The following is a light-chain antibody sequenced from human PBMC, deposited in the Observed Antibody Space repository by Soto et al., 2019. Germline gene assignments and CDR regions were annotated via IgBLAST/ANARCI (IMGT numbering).Light chain of an antibody. CDR1: QSVSDY. Sequence: ETLMTQSPATLSVSPGERATLSCRASQSVSDYLAWYQQRPGQAPRLLIFGASTRATGFPARFSGSGSGTEFTLTISSLQSEDFAVYYCQQYKDWPHTVGQGTKVDSK. CDR3: QQYKDWPHT. V-gene: IGKV3-15*01. CDR2: GAS. J-gene: IGKJ1*01.